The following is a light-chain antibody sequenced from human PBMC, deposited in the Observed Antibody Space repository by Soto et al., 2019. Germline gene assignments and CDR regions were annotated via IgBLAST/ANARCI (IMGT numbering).Light chain of an antibody. J-gene: IGKJ1*01. CDR1: QSVSYN. Sequence: EIVMTPSPATLSVSPVERATLSCRASQSVSYNLAWYQHKPGQAPRLLIYGPSTRATGIPARFSGSGSGTEFTLTISSLQSEDFALYYCQQYNNWPRTFGQGTKVDI. CDR2: GPS. V-gene: IGKV3-15*01. CDR3: QQYNNWPRT.